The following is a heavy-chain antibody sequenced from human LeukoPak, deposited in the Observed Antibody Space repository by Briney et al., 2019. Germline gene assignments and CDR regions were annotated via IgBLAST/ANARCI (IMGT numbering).Heavy chain of an antibody. Sequence: SETLSLTCTVSGGSISYDYWSWIRQSPGKRLEWIGYIHYSGAANYSPSLKSRVTISVDTSKNQFSLKLSSVTAADTALYYCATLRGASTAVFDSWGQGALVTVSS. CDR2: IHYSGAA. CDR1: GGSISYDY. D-gene: IGHD2-21*02. V-gene: IGHV4-59*08. J-gene: IGHJ4*02. CDR3: ATLRGASTAVFDS.